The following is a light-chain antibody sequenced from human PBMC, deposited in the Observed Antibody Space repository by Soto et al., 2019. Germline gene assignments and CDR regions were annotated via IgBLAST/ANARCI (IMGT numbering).Light chain of an antibody. V-gene: IGKV3-20*01. CDR3: QQYGSTLLT. Sequence: EIVLTQSPDTLYLSPGERATLSCRASQSVRNNYLAWYQQKPGQAPRFLIFDASSRATGIPDRFSGSGSGTDFTITISRLEHEDFAVYYSQQYGSTLLTFGGGTKVDIE. CDR2: DAS. CDR1: QSVRNNY. J-gene: IGKJ4*01.